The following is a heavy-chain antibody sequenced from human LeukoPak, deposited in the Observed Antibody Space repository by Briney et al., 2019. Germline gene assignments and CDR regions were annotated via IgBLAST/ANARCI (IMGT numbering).Heavy chain of an antibody. D-gene: IGHD3-22*01. Sequence: SVKVSCKASGGTFSSYAISWVRQAPGQGLEWMGRIIPILGIANYAQKFQGRVTITADKSTSTAYMELSSLRSEDTAVYYCARAYYYDSSGYLDYFDYWGQGTLVTVSS. V-gene: IGHV1-69*04. J-gene: IGHJ4*02. CDR1: GGTFSSYA. CDR2: IIPILGIA. CDR3: ARAYYYDSSGYLDYFDY.